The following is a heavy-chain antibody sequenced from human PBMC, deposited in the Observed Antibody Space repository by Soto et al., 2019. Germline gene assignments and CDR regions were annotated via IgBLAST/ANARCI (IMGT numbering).Heavy chain of an antibody. V-gene: IGHV3-11*01. CDR2: ISNSGSSM. Sequence: QVQLVESGGGLVTPGGSLRLSCAASGFTFSDAYMSWIRQAPGKGLEWLSYISNSGSSMYYADSVKGRFTISRDKAKNLLYLQMNSLRVEDTAVYYCAREFYGMDVWGQGTTVTVSS. CDR3: AREFYGMDV. J-gene: IGHJ6*02. CDR1: GFTFSDAY.